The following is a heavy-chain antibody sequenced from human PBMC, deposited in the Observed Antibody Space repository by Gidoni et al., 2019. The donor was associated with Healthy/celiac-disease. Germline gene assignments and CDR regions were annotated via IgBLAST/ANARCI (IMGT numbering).Heavy chain of an antibody. CDR3: ARDSGPTPQWELLLAADAFDI. D-gene: IGHD1-26*01. V-gene: IGHV1-69*01. CDR1: GGTFSSYA. Sequence: QVQLVQSGAEVKKPGSSVKVSCKASGGTFSSYAISWGRQAPGRGLGWMGGVIPIFGTANCAQKFQGRVTMTADESTSTAYMELSSLRSEDTAVYYCARDSGPTPQWELLLAADAFDIWGQGTMVTVSS. CDR2: VIPIFGTA. J-gene: IGHJ3*02.